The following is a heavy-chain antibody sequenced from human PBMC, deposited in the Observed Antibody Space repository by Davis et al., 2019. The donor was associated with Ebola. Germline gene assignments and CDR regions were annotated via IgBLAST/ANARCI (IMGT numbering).Heavy chain of an antibody. CDR3: AKSRIAARGEVYYYYGMDV. J-gene: IGHJ6*02. Sequence: GESLKISCAASGFTFSSYGMHWVRQAPGKGLEWVAVISYDGSNKYYADSVKGRFTISRDNSKNTLYLQMNSLRAEDTAVYYCAKSRIAARGEVYYYYGMDVWGQGTTVTVSS. CDR1: GFTFSSYG. CDR2: ISYDGSNK. D-gene: IGHD6-6*01. V-gene: IGHV3-30*18.